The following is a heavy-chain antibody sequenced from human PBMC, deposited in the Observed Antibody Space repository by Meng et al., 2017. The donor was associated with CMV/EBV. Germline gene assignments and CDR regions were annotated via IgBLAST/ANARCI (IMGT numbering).Heavy chain of an antibody. V-gene: IGHV4-34*01. CDR3: ARCRARVVPDY. D-gene: IGHD4-23*01. CDR1: GGSFSGYY. CDR2: INHSGST. Sequence: QVKLQQWGAGLLKPSETLSLTCAFYGGSFSGYYWSWIRQPPGKGLEWIGEINHSGSTNYNPSLKSRVTISVDTSKNQFSLKLSSVTAADTAVYYCARCRARVVPDYWGQGTLVTVSS. J-gene: IGHJ4*02.